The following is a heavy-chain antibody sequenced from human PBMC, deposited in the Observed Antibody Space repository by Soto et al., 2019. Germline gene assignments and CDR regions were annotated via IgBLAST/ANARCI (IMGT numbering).Heavy chain of an antibody. CDR3: AQTPQLWLTPSYYFDY. CDR2: IYWNDDK. Sequence: QITLKESGPTLVKPTQTLTLTCTFSGFSLSTSGVGVGWIRQPPGKALEWLALIYWNDDKRYSPSLKSRLTINKDTSKNQVVLTMTNMDPVDTATYYCAQTPQLWLTPSYYFDYWGQGTLVTVSS. J-gene: IGHJ4*02. D-gene: IGHD5-18*01. V-gene: IGHV2-5*01. CDR1: GFSLSTSGVG.